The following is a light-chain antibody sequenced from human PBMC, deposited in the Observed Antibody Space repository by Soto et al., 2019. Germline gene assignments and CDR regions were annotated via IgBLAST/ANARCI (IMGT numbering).Light chain of an antibody. CDR1: QSVRRH. Sequence: EIVMTQSPATLSVSPGERATLSCRASQSVRRHVAWYQQKPGQAPRLLIYDASARATGIPARFSGSESGTEFTLTISRLQSEDFAVYYCQQYNDWPPYTFGQGTKLEI. CDR3: QQYNDWPPYT. CDR2: DAS. V-gene: IGKV3-15*01. J-gene: IGKJ2*01.